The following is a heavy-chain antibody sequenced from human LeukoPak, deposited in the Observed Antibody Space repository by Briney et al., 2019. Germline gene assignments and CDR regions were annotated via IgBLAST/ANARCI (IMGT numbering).Heavy chain of an antibody. V-gene: IGHV3-43*01. Sequence: PGGSLRLSRAASGFTFSSYGMHWVRQAPGKGLEWVSLISWDGYTTFYADSVRGRFTISRDNSQNSLYLQMSSLRTEDSALYYCAKDTGVSAYGTGPDHWGQGTLVTVSS. CDR1: GFTFSSYG. CDR3: AKDTGVSAYGTGPDH. J-gene: IGHJ4*02. CDR2: ISWDGYTT. D-gene: IGHD3-10*01.